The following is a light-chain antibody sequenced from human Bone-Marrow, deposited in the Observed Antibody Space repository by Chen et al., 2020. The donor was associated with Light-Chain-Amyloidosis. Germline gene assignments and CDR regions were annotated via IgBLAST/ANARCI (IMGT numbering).Light chain of an antibody. CDR1: DLPTKY. V-gene: IGLV3-25*03. J-gene: IGLJ2*01. CDR2: RDT. Sequence: SYELTQPPSVSVSPGQTARITCSGDDLPTKYAYWYQQKPGQAPVLVIHRDTERPSGISERFSGSSSGTTATLTISGVQAEDEDDYHCQSADSSGTYEVIFGGGTKLTLL. CDR3: QSADSSGTYEVI.